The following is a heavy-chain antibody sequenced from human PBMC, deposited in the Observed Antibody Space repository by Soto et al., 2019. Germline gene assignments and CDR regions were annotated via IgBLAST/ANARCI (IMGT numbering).Heavy chain of an antibody. Sequence: SVKVSCKASGGTFSSYAISWVRQAPGQGLEWMGGIIPIFGTANYAQKFQGRVTITADESTSTAYMELSSLRSEDTAVYYCARDPVKNVDTAMVDYWGQGTLVTVSS. CDR1: GGTFSSYA. CDR2: IIPIFGTA. CDR3: ARDPVKNVDTAMVDY. D-gene: IGHD5-18*01. J-gene: IGHJ4*02. V-gene: IGHV1-69*13.